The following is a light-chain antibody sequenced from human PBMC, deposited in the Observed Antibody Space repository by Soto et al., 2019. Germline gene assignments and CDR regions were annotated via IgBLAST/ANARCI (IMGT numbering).Light chain of an antibody. CDR2: AAS. CDR3: QQVNSYPPLT. V-gene: IGKV1-9*01. Sequence: IQVTQSTTSMSASVGDRVTISCLASQGIGFYLAWYQQKPGNAPKLLIYAASTLQSGVPSRFSGSGSGTNFTLTISSLQPEDFATYYCQQVNSYPPLTFGPGGKVAIK. J-gene: IGKJ3*01. CDR1: QGIGFY.